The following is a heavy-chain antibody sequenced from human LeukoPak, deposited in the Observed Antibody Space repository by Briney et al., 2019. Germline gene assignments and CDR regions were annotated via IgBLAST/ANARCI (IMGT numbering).Heavy chain of an antibody. V-gene: IGHV3-48*03. CDR3: ARDFGHWELNGGYYFDY. CDR2: ISNSGSTI. J-gene: IGHJ4*02. Sequence: PGGSLRLSCAASGFTFSSYEMNWVRQAPGKGLEWVSYISNSGSTIYYADSVKGRFTISRDNAKNSLYLQMNSLRAEDTAVYYCARDFGHWELNGGYYFDYWGQGTLVTVSS. D-gene: IGHD1-26*01. CDR1: GFTFSSYE.